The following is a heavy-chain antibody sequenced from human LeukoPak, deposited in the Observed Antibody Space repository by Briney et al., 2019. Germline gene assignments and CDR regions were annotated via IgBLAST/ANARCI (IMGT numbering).Heavy chain of an antibody. CDR2: IYHSGST. D-gene: IGHD2-2*01. J-gene: IGHJ6*03. CDR1: GYSISSGYY. Sequence: SETLSLTCTVSGYSISSGYYWGWIRQPPGKGLEWIGSIYHSGSTYYNPSLKSRVTISVDTSKNQFSLKLSSVTAADTAVYYCARISFQPRPYYCYYMDVWGKGTTVTVSS. V-gene: IGHV4-38-2*02. CDR3: ARISFQPRPYYCYYMDV.